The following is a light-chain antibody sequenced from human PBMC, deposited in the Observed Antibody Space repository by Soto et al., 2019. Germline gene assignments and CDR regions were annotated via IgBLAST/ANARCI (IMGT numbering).Light chain of an antibody. Sequence: QSVLTQPASVSGSPGQSIAISCTGSSSDIGIYKYVSWYQQHPGKVPKLIIYEVTNRPSGVSNRFSGSKSGNTASLTISGLQAEDEADYYCSSYTTSSTRVFGPGIKVAVL. J-gene: IGLJ1*01. CDR1: SSDIGIYKY. V-gene: IGLV2-14*01. CDR2: EVT. CDR3: SSYTTSSTRV.